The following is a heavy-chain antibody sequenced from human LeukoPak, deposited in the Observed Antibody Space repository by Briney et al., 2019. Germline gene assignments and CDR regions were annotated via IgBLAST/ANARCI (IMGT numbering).Heavy chain of an antibody. D-gene: IGHD3-22*01. CDR3: VIVDKKFEDSGYRSFDF. Sequence: PGGSLRLSCTASGFTFSNHWMSWVRQAPGKGLEWVASIKEDSSVKWYVDSVEGRFIISRDNAKNSVYLQMNSLRAEDTAVYRCVIVDKKFEDSGYRSFDFWGQGIVVSVSS. J-gene: IGHJ4*02. CDR1: GFTFSNHW. V-gene: IGHV3-7*01. CDR2: IKEDSSVK.